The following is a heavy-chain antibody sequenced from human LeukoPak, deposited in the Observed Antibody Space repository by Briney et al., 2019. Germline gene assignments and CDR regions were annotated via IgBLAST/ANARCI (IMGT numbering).Heavy chain of an antibody. CDR1: GYTFTSYD. Sequence: ASVKVSCKASGYTFTSYDINWVRQATGQGLGWMGWMNPNSGNTGYAQKFQGRVTMTRNTSISTAYMELSSLRSEDTAVYYCARGREIFGVVIITGMDVWGQGTTVTVSS. CDR2: MNPNSGNT. J-gene: IGHJ6*02. D-gene: IGHD3-3*01. V-gene: IGHV1-8*01. CDR3: ARGREIFGVVIITGMDV.